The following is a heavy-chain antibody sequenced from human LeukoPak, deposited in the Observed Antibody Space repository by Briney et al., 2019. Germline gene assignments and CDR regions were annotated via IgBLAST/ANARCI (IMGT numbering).Heavy chain of an antibody. Sequence: PGGSLRLSCAASGFTFSTYFMHWVRQAPGKGLVWVSRIKTDDSSPNYADSVKGRFTISRDNAKNTLFLQMNSLRAEDTAVYYCVRDLDFKLDYWGQGILVTVSS. V-gene: IGHV3-74*01. CDR2: IKTDDSSP. CDR3: VRDLDFKLDY. CDR1: GFTFSTYF. J-gene: IGHJ4*02.